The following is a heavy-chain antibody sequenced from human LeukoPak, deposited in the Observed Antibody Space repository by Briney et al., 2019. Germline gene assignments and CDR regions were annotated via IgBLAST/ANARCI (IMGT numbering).Heavy chain of an antibody. Sequence: KPSETLSLTCTVSGYSISSGYYWGWSRQPPGKGLEGRGRIYHSWGTYYNQSLKSRVTISVDTSKTQFSLKLSSVPAADTAVYYCARVPYYYDSSGQGGFDYWGQGTLVTVSS. CDR2: IYHSWGT. J-gene: IGHJ4*02. V-gene: IGHV4-38-2*02. CDR3: ARVPYYYDSSGQGGFDY. CDR1: GYSISSGYY. D-gene: IGHD3-22*01.